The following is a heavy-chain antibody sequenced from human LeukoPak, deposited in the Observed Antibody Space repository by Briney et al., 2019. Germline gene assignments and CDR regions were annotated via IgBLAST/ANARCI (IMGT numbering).Heavy chain of an antibody. Sequence: PSETLSLTCTVSGGSISSSSYYWGWIRQPPGKGLEWIGYIYYSGSTNYNPSLKSRVTISVDTSKNQFSLKLSSVTAADTAVYYCARDRLHYWYFDLWGRGTLVTVSS. CDR1: GGSISSSSYY. CDR2: IYYSGST. J-gene: IGHJ2*01. V-gene: IGHV4-61*01. D-gene: IGHD6-25*01. CDR3: ARDRLHYWYFDL.